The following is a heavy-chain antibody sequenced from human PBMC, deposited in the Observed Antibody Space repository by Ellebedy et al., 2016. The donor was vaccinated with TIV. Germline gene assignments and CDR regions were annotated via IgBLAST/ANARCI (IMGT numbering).Heavy chain of an antibody. CDR3: SRHTNYALDY. CDR2: IKQDGSEK. D-gene: IGHD4-11*01. J-gene: IGHJ4*02. Sequence: GESPKISCAASGFTFSIYWMSWVRQAPGKGLECVANIKQDGSEKSYVDSVKGRFTISRDNAKNSLYLQMNSLRAEDTAVYYCSRHTNYALDYWGQGALVTVSS. V-gene: IGHV3-7*01. CDR1: GFTFSIYW.